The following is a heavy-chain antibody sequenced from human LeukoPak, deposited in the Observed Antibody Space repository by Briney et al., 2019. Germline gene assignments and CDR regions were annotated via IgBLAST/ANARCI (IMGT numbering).Heavy chain of an antibody. J-gene: IGHJ4*02. CDR3: ARLREIPVFGVVTKSASYFDY. CDR1: GFTFSAYW. V-gene: IGHV3-7*01. D-gene: IGHD3-3*01. Sequence: GESLRLSCAASGFTFSAYWMTWVRQAPGKGLEWVANINEGSNLKMYVDSVKGRFTISRDYTTNSLYLQMNSLRAEDTAVYYCARLREIPVFGVVTKSASYFDYWGQGTLVTVSS. CDR2: INEGSNLK.